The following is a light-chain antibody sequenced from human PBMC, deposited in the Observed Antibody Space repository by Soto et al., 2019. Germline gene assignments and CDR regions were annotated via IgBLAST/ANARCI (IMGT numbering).Light chain of an antibody. CDR2: DSS. Sequence: DIQMTQSPSSLSASVGDRVTITCRASEGISTFLHWYQQRPGQAPTLLIYDSSDLQPGVPSRFRGSESGPDFTLTITSLQPEDFATYYCQQSYSSPPTFGQGTKV. J-gene: IGKJ1*01. V-gene: IGKV1-39*01. CDR3: QQSYSSPPT. CDR1: EGISTF.